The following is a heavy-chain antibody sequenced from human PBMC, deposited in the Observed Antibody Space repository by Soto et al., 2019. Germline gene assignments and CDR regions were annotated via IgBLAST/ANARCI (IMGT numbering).Heavy chain of an antibody. CDR1: GYTFTTYG. Sequence: QIQLVQSGAEVKKPGASVKVSCKASGYTFTTYGITWLRQAPGQGLEWMGWISAYDGNTNYAQKLQGRVSMTTDPSTNTAYMELWSLRSDDTAVYDCARDPATEYSSSSFDYWGQGTLVTVSS. V-gene: IGHV1-18*04. D-gene: IGHD6-6*01. CDR2: ISAYDGNT. J-gene: IGHJ4*02. CDR3: ARDPATEYSSSSFDY.